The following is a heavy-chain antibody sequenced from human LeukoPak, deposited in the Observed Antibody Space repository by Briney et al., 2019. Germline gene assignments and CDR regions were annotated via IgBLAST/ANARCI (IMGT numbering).Heavy chain of an antibody. J-gene: IGHJ4*02. V-gene: IGHV4-4*07. CDR2: IYTSGST. D-gene: IGHD4-17*01. CDR1: HGSISSYH. Sequence: PSETLSLTCTVSHGSISSYHWSWIRQPAGKGLEWIGFIYTSGSTKDNPSLKSRVTMSVDTSKNQVSLRLSSVTAADTALYYCARSRSYGDYIVFLSDWGQGTLVTASS. CDR3: ARSRSYGDYIVFLSD.